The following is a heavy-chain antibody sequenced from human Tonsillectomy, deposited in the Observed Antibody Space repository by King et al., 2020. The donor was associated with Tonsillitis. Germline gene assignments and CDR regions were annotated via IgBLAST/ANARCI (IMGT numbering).Heavy chain of an antibody. D-gene: IGHD1-26*01. J-gene: IGHJ6*02. Sequence: VQLVESGGAWVQPGGSLRLSCAASGFAFSSYAMSWVRQAPGKGPEGVSAITVSGSKTYSADSVEGRLTISSDNSKNTLYLQMNSLRAEDTAIYYCARGSWGVGPYYGMDVWGRGTTVTVSS. V-gene: IGHV3-23*04. CDR2: ITVSGSKT. CDR3: ARGSWGVGPYYGMDV. CDR1: GFAFSSYA.